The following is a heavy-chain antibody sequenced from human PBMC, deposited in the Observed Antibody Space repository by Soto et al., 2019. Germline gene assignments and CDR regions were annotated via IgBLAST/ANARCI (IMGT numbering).Heavy chain of an antibody. Sequence: SETPSLTCTVSGDSISSGDSYWSGIRQPPGKGLEWIGYIYYSGSIFYNPSLESRVTISVDTSKNQFSLRLSSVTAADTAVYYCARDDCGGSRCSYYYGMNIWGQGTTVT. CDR2: IYYSGSI. J-gene: IGHJ6*02. D-gene: IGHD2-15*01. CDR3: ARDDCGGSRCSYYYGMNI. V-gene: IGHV4-30-4*01. CDR1: GDSISSGDSY.